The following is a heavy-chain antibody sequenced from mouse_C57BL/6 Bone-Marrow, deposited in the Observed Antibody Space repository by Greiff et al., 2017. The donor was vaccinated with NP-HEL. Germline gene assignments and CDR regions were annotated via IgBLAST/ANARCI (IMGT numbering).Heavy chain of an antibody. CDR1: GFTFSDYY. V-gene: IGHV5-16*01. CDR3: AREEEFRLRTYAMDY. Sequence: EVKLMESEGGLVQPGSSMKLSCTASGFTFSDYYMAWVRQVPEKGLEWVANINYDGSSTYYLDSLKSRFIITTDTANNLPYLQMSSLKSEDTATYYCAREEEFRLRTYAMDYWGQGTSVTVSA. CDR2: INYDGSST. D-gene: IGHD5-5*01. J-gene: IGHJ4*01.